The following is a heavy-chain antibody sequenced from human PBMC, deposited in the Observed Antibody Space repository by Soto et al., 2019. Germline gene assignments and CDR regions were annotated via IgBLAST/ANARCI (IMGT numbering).Heavy chain of an antibody. D-gene: IGHD2-15*01. Sequence: EVQLVESGGGLVKPGGSLRLSCAASGFTFSSYTMNWVRQAPGKGLEWVSSISRSSSYIYFADSVEGRFTISRDNAKNSLYLQMNSLRAEDTAVYYCGAATGAYWGQGTLVTVSS. CDR3: GAATGAY. V-gene: IGHV3-21*01. J-gene: IGHJ4*02. CDR1: GFTFSSYT. CDR2: ISRSSSYI.